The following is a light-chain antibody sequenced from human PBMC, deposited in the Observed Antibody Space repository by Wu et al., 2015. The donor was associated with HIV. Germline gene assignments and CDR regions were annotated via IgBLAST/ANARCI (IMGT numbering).Light chain of an antibody. CDR2: GAS. Sequence: EIVLTQSPGTLCLSPGESATLSCRASQSVSSSYLAWYQQKPGQAPRLLIYGASSRATGIPDRFSGSGSGTDFTLTISRLEPEDFAVYYCQQYGSSPRTFGQGTKVEIK. CDR1: QSVSSSY. CDR3: QQYGSSPRT. J-gene: IGKJ1*01. V-gene: IGKV3-20*01.